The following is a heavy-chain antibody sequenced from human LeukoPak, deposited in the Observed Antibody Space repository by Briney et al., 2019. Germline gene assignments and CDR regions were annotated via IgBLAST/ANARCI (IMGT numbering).Heavy chain of an antibody. V-gene: IGHV4-4*02. J-gene: IGHJ3*02. CDR3: ARGLGDSYPVRLVLDAFDI. Sequence: PSGTLSLTCAVSGGSISSSNWWSWIRQPPGKGLEWIGEIYHSGSTNYNPSLKSRVTISVDTSKNQFSLKLSSVTAADTAVYYCARGLGDSYPVRLVLDAFDIWGQGTMVTVSS. D-gene: IGHD2-21*02. CDR1: GGSISSSNW. CDR2: IYHSGST.